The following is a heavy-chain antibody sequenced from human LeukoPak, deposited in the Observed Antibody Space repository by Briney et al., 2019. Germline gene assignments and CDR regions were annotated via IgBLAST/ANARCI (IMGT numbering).Heavy chain of an antibody. D-gene: IGHD4/OR15-4a*01. V-gene: IGHV3-23*01. CDR1: GFIFRNYA. CDR2: ISDNGGGT. J-gene: IGHJ4*02. CDR3: AKESGALGAPLYDY. Sequence: GGSLRLSCVASGFIFRNYAMSWVRQAPGEGLEWVSGISDNGGGTYYADSVKGRFTVSRDNSKNMLYLQMNSLRAEDTAVYYCAKESGALGAPLYDYWGQGILVTGSS.